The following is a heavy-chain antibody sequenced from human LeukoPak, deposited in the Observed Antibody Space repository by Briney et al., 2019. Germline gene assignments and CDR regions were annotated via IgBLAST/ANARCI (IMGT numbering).Heavy chain of an antibody. Sequence: ASVKVSCKASGYAFTTYDINWVRQATGQRLEWMAWMNPNTYDTGYAQKFQGRVTIARDTSINTAYMELSSLTSDDTAIYYCARFGGGAAKDDRLDYWGQGALVTVSS. D-gene: IGHD3-16*01. CDR2: MNPNTYDT. CDR3: ARFGGGAAKDDRLDY. J-gene: IGHJ4*02. V-gene: IGHV1-8*03. CDR1: GYAFTTYD.